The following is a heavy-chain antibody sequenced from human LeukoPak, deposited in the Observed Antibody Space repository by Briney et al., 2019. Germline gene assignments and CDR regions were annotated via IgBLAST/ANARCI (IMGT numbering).Heavy chain of an antibody. CDR1: GYTFTSYA. Sequence: GASVKVSCKASGYTFTSYAMHWVGQAPGQRLEWMGWINAGNGNTKYSQKFQGRVTITRDTSASTAYMELSSLRSEDTAVYYCARDKQQLACDYWGQGTLVTVSS. D-gene: IGHD6-13*01. CDR2: INAGNGNT. V-gene: IGHV1-3*01. J-gene: IGHJ4*02. CDR3: ARDKQQLACDY.